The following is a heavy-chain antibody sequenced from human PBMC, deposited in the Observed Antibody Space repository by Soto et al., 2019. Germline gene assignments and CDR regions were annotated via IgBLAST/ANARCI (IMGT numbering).Heavy chain of an antibody. CDR2: IHYSGST. D-gene: IGHD2-15*01. J-gene: IGHJ5*02. CDR1: GGSISSYY. V-gene: IGHV4-59*01. CDR3: ARWYCSGGSCVGFDP. Sequence: SETLSLTCTVSGGSISSYYWSWIRQPPGKGLEWIGYIHYSGSTNYNPSLKSRVTISVDTSKNQFSLKLSSVTAADTAVYYSARWYCSGGSCVGFDPWGQGTLVTVS.